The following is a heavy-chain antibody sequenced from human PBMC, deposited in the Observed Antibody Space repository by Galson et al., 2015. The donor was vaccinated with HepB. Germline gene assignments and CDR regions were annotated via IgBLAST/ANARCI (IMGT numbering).Heavy chain of an antibody. CDR2: IKPGNGNT. Sequence: SVKVSCKASGYAFTTYSMHWLRQAPGQRLEWMGWIKPGNGNTKYSHKFQGRVTITSDTSASTAYMELTSLRSEDTAVYYCARWVLPFDYWGQGTLVTVSS. CDR3: ARWVLPFDY. CDR1: GYAFTTYS. J-gene: IGHJ4*02. V-gene: IGHV1-3*01.